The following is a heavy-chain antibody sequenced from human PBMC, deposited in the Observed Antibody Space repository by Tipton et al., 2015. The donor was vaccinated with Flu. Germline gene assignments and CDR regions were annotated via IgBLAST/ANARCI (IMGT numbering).Heavy chain of an antibody. D-gene: IGHD1-26*01. Sequence: TLSLTCAVSGDSIRNDYFWGWIRQPPGKGLEWIATIHRSGSTKYNPSLKSRVTISVDTSKNQFSLEMRSVTAADMAVYYCARQGVGIVGAAWFDPWGQGTQVTVSS. CDR2: IHRSGST. CDR3: ARQGVGIVGAAWFDP. J-gene: IGHJ5*02. V-gene: IGHV4-38-2*01. CDR1: GDSIRNDYF.